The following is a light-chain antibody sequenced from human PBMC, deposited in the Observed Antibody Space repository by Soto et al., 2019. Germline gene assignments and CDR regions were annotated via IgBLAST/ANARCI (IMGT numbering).Light chain of an antibody. Sequence: EVVLTQSPGTLSLSPGERATLSCRASQSFRSSYLAWFQQKPGQAPRLLIYDASNRATGIPARFSGSGSGTDFTLTISSLEPEDFAVYYCQQRSNWPPSITFGQGTRLEIK. J-gene: IGKJ5*01. V-gene: IGKV3-11*01. CDR2: DAS. CDR3: QQRSNWPPSIT. CDR1: QSFRSSY.